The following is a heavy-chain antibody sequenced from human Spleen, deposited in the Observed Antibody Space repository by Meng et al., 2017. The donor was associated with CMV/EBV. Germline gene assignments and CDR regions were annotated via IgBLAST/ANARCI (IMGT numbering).Heavy chain of an antibody. CDR3: ARVGYYGSGSYCPY. Sequence: ASGYTFTDYYIHWVRQAPGQGLEWMGWINPNSGGTNYAQKFQGRVTMTRDTSISTAYMELSRLRSDDTAVYYCARVGYYGSGSYCPYWGQGTLVTVSS. CDR2: INPNSGGT. V-gene: IGHV1-2*02. CDR1: GYTFTDYY. J-gene: IGHJ4*02. D-gene: IGHD3-10*01.